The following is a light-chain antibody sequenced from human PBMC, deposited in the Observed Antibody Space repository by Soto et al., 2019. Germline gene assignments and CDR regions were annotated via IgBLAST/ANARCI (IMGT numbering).Light chain of an antibody. CDR1: QNIATY. J-gene: IGKJ4*01. CDR2: TAS. Sequence: EIQMTQSPSSLSASAGDRVTLTCRASQNIATYLNWYQQTPGTAPKLLIYTASTLQSGVPARFSGSGSGKDGTLNISSLQPEDGATFYGQQSYNTPLTFGGGTRLDIK. V-gene: IGKV1-39*01. CDR3: QQSYNTPLT.